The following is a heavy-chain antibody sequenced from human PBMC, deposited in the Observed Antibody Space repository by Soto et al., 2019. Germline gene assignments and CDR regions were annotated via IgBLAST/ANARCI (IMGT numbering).Heavy chain of an antibody. Sequence: QVQLQESGPGLVKPSQTLSLTCTVSGGSISSGDYYWSWIRQPPGKGLEWSGYIYYRGSTYYNPSLKSRVTISVDTSKNQFSLNLSAVTAADTAVYYCARNSYGDYVRFDYWGQGTLVNGSS. D-gene: IGHD4-17*01. CDR1: GGSISSGDYY. CDR3: ARNSYGDYVRFDY. V-gene: IGHV4-30-4*01. CDR2: IYYRGST. J-gene: IGHJ4*02.